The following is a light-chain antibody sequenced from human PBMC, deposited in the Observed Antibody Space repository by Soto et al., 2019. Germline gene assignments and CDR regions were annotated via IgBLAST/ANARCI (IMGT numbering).Light chain of an antibody. V-gene: IGKV3-20*01. CDR3: QQYGSSPLT. Sequence: EIVWRQSPVTLSLSPGERVTLSCRSSQSVSARDLACYQQKPGQAPRLLIYDASNRSTGIPDRFSGSGYGTDFTLTIIRLEHEDFAVYYCQQYGSSPLTFGAGTKVEMK. CDR1: QSVSARD. CDR2: DAS. J-gene: IGKJ4*01.